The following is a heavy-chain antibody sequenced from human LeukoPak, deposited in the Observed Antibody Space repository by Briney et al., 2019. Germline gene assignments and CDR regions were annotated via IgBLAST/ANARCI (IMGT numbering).Heavy chain of an antibody. Sequence: GGSLRLSCAASGFTFSNYWMSWVRQAPGKGLEWVANIKDFGSEKYYVDSVKGRFTISRDNAKNSLYLQMNSLRAEDTALYYCVRTRVVVTPYFDYWGQGTLVTVSS. J-gene: IGHJ4*02. D-gene: IGHD2-21*02. CDR1: GFTFSNYW. V-gene: IGHV3-7*01. CDR3: VRTRVVVTPYFDY. CDR2: IKDFGSEK.